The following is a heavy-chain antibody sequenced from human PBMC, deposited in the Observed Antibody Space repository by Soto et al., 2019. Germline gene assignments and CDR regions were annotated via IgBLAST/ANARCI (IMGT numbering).Heavy chain of an antibody. V-gene: IGHV4-31*03. D-gene: IGHD2-2*01. CDR3: ARAPESPSFRGGALPYLLYY. CDR2: IFYSGSF. Sequence: LSLTCTVSGGSISSGTSYWSWIRQRPGKGLEWIGYIFYSGSFYYTPSLRGRVMILADTSKNQFALRLSSVTAADTAVYYCARAPESPSFRGGALPYLLYYCGQGALVTGSA. J-gene: IGHJ4*02. CDR1: GGSISSGTSY.